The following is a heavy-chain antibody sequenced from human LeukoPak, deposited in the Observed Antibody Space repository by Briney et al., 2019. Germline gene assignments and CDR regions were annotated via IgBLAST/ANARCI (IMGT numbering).Heavy chain of an antibody. CDR2: IYYSGST. Sequence: PSETLSLTCTVSGGSISSYYLSWIRQPPGKGLEWIGYIYYSGSTNYNPSLKSRVTISVDTSKNQFSLKLSSVTAADTAVYYCARVGDSRPKYYFEYWGQGTLVTVSS. CDR1: GGSISSYY. V-gene: IGHV4-59*01. CDR3: ARVGDSRPKYYFEY. J-gene: IGHJ4*02. D-gene: IGHD3-16*01.